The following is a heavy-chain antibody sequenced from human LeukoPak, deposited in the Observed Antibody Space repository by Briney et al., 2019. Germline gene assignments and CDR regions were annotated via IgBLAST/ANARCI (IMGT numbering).Heavy chain of an antibody. J-gene: IGHJ6*04. V-gene: IGHV3-7*03. CDR1: GFPFSNSW. Sequence: QAGGSLRLSCAVSGFPFSNSWMYWVRQAPGKGLEGVANIKKDGSGISYVGSVKGRFIISRDNSRNSLYLQMNSLKVEDTAVYFCAGGNAMDVWGKGIAVTVYS. CDR2: IKKDGSGI. CDR3: AGGNAMDV.